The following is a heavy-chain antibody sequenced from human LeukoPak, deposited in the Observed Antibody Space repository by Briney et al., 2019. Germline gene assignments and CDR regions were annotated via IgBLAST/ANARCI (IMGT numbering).Heavy chain of an antibody. CDR1: GFTFSSYG. Sequence: GGSLRLSCAASGFTFSSYGMHWVRQAPGKGLEWVAVISYDGSDKYYADSVKGRFTISRDNSKNTLYLQMNSLRAEDTAVYYCAKGDEGGPSDYWGQGTLVTVSS. V-gene: IGHV3-30*18. D-gene: IGHD3-16*01. J-gene: IGHJ4*02. CDR2: ISYDGSDK. CDR3: AKGDEGGPSDY.